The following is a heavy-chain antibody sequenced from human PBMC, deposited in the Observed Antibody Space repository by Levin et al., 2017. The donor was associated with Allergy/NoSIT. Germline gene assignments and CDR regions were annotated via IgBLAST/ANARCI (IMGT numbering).Heavy chain of an antibody. D-gene: IGHD1-1*01. CDR1: GGSFHDYF. CDR2: INHSGFT. V-gene: IGHV4-34*01. Sequence: KTSETLSLTCGVSGGSFHDYFWIWIRQSPGKGLEWIGEINHSGFTNYNPSLKSRVTISLDTSKSQFSLQLKFVTAADTAMYYCARGRRTPVWAGSQLNYFYYVMDVWGQGTTVAVSS. J-gene: IGHJ6*02. CDR3: ARGRRTPVWAGSQLNYFYYVMDV.